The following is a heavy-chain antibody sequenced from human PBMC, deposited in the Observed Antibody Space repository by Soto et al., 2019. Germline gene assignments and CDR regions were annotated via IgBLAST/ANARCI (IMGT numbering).Heavy chain of an antibody. D-gene: IGHD2-21*02. CDR3: ARGDFCGGDCYSIYYYGMDV. V-gene: IGHV1-69*06. CDR2: IIPIFGTA. CDR1: AGTFSSYA. Sequence: ASVKGSCKASAGTFSSYAISWVRQTPGQGLEWMGGIIPIFGTAHYAQKFQGRVTITADKSTSTAYTELSSLRSEDTAVYYWARGDFCGGDCYSIYYYGMDVWG. J-gene: IGHJ6*02.